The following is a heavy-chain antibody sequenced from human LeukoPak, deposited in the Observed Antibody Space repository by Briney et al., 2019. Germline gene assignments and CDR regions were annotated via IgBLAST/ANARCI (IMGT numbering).Heavy chain of an antibody. CDR1: GGSISSSSYY. V-gene: IGHV4-39*02. CDR3: AREVRPHLYFGDDSTGWYDY. CDR2: VYYSGTT. Sequence: SETLSLTCTVSGGSISSSSYYWGWIRQPPGKGLEWIASVYYSGTTYYNPSLKSRITTSVDTSKDQFSLKLRSVTATDTAVYYCAREVRPHLYFGDDSTGWYDYWGQGTPVAVSS. J-gene: IGHJ4*02. D-gene: IGHD6-19*01.